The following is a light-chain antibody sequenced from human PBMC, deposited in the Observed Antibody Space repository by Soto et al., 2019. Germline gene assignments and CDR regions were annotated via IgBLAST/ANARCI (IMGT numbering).Light chain of an antibody. CDR1: SSNIGSNY. V-gene: IGLV1-47*01. J-gene: IGLJ3*02. CDR2: RNN. CDR3: QSYDISLSGSRV. Sequence: QSVLTQPPSASGTPGQRVTISCSGSSSNIGSNYVYWYQQLPGTAPKLLIYRNNQRPSGVPDRFSGSKSGTSASLAISGLRSEDEADYYCQSYDISLSGSRVFGGGTKLTVL.